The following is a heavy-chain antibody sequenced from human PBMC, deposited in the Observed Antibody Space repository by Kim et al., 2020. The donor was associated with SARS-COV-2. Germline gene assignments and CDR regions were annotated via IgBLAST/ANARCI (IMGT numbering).Heavy chain of an antibody. J-gene: IGHJ3*02. Sequence: GGSLRLSCAASGFTFSSYAMRWVRQAPGKGLEWVAVISYDGSNKYYADSVKGRFTISRDSSKNTRDLQLNSLRAEDTAVYYCAKPEITMVRGVIVNKDDAFDIWGQGTMVTVSS. CDR2: ISYDGSNK. V-gene: IGHV3-30*18. CDR1: GFTFSSYA. CDR3: AKPEITMVRGVIVNKDDAFDI. D-gene: IGHD3-10*01.